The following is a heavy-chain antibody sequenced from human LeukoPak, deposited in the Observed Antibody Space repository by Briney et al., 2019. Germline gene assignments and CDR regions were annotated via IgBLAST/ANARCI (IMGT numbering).Heavy chain of an antibody. D-gene: IGHD3-10*01. CDR2: ISSSSSYI. CDR1: GFTFSSYS. Sequence: PGGSLRLSCAASGFTFSSYSMNWVRQAPGKGLEWVLSISSSSSYIYYADSVKGRFTISRDNAKNSLYLQMNSLRAEDTAVYYCASEPIRGAFDIWGQGTMVTVSS. J-gene: IGHJ3*02. CDR3: ASEPIRGAFDI. V-gene: IGHV3-21*01.